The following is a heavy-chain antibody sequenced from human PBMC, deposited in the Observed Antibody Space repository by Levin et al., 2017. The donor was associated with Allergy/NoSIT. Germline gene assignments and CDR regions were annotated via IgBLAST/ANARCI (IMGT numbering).Heavy chain of an antibody. Sequence: GSLRLSCTVSGGSISSYYWSWIRQHPGKGLEWIGYIYYSGSTNYNPSLKSRVTISVDTSKNQFSLKLSSVTAADTAVYYCARSGWGYFDYWGQGTLVTVSS. CDR3: ARSGWGYFDY. V-gene: IGHV4-59*08. CDR1: GGSISSYY. CDR2: IYYSGST. J-gene: IGHJ4*02. D-gene: IGHD6-19*01.